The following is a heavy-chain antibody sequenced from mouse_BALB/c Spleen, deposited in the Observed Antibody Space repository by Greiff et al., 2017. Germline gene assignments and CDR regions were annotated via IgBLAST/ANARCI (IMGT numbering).Heavy chain of an antibody. V-gene: IGHV5-17*02. CDR1: GFTFSSFG. J-gene: IGHJ2*01. Sequence: EVQVVESGGGLVQPGGSRKLSCAASGFTFSSFGMHWVRQAPEKGLEWVAYISSGSSTIYYADTVKGRFTISRDNPKNTLFLQMTSLRSEDTAMYYCASLLGWGQGTTLTVSS. CDR3: ASLLG. CDR2: ISSGSSTI. D-gene: IGHD4-1*01.